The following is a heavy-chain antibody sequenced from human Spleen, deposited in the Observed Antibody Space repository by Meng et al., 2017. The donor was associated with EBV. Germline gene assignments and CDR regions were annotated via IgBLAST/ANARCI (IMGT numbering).Heavy chain of an antibody. J-gene: IGHJ4*02. CDR1: GGSISSSKW. D-gene: IGHD4-17*01. V-gene: IGHV4-4*02. CDR3: ATTYGDDSHYFDY. Sequence: QGQRQVAGPGLARPSGTRSLPCGVAGGSISSSKWWSWGRQPPGKGLEWIGEIHHSGSTNFNPSLKSRVTISVDKSKNQFSLKLSSVTAADTAVYYCATTYGDDSHYFDYWGQGTLVTVSS. CDR2: IHHSGST.